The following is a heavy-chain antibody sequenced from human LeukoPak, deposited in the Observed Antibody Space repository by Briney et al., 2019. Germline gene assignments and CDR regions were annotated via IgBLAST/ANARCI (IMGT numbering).Heavy chain of an antibody. D-gene: IGHD2-21*02. CDR3: AREQAYCGGDCYSPPFDY. CDR2: ISSSSSYI. CDR1: GFTFSNAW. V-gene: IGHV3-21*01. Sequence: PGGSLRLSCAASGFTFSNAWMNWVRQAPGKGLEWVSSISSSSSYIYYADSAKGRFTISRDNAKNSLYLQMNSLRAEDTAVYYCAREQAYCGGDCYSPPFDYWGQGTLVTVSS. J-gene: IGHJ4*02.